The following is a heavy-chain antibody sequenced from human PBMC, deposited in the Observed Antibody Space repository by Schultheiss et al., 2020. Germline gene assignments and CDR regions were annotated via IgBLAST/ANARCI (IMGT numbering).Heavy chain of an antibody. J-gene: IGHJ4*02. CDR2: ISSSSSTI. Sequence: GESLKISCAASGFTFSSYAMSWVRQAPGKGLEWVSYISSSSSTIYYADSVKGRFTMSRDKSKNRLYLQMNSLRADDTAVYFCAKDLGGDTLLYYFDSWGQGSLVTVSS. CDR3: AKDLGGDTLLYYFDS. V-gene: IGHV3-23*01. D-gene: IGHD4-17*01. CDR1: GFTFSSYA.